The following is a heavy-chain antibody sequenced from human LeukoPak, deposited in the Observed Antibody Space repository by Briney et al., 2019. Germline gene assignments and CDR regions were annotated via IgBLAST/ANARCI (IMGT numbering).Heavy chain of an antibody. CDR3: ARVSRGPHPYYYDSSGYMDY. J-gene: IGHJ4*02. CDR2: IYSGGST. CDR1: GFTVSSNY. Sequence: GGSLRLSCAASGFTVSSNYMSWVRQAPGKGLEWVSVIYSGGSTYYADSVKGRFTISRDNSKNTLYLQMNSLRAEDTDVYYCARVSRGPHPYYYDSSGYMDYWGQGTLVTVPS. V-gene: IGHV3-53*01. D-gene: IGHD3-22*01.